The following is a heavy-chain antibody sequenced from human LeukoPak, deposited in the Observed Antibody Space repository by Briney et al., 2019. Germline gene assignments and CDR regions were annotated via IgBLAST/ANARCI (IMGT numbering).Heavy chain of an antibody. CDR1: GFTFSDYY. CDR3: ARDPRGITALVDYFDY. V-gene: IGHV3-11*01. Sequence: GGSLRLSCAASGFTFSDYYMSWIRQAPGKGLEWVSYISSSGSAIYYADSVKGRFTISRDNAKNSLYLQMSSLRDEDTAVYYCARDPRGITALVDYFDYWGQGTLVTVSS. D-gene: IGHD5-18*01. CDR2: ISSSGSAI. J-gene: IGHJ4*02.